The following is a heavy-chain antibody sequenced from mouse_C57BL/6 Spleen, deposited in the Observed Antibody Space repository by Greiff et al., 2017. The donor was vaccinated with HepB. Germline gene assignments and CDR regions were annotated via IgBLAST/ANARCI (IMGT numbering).Heavy chain of an antibody. J-gene: IGHJ3*01. CDR2: IRLKSDNYAT. D-gene: IGHD1-2*01. Sequence: EVKLEESGGGLVQPGGSLKLSCVASGFTFSNYWMNWVRQSPEKGLEWVAQIRLKSDNYATHYAESVKGRFTISRDDSKSSVYLQMNNLRAEDTGIYYCTGRPFAYWGQGTLVTVSA. CDR3: TGRPFAY. V-gene: IGHV6-3*01. CDR1: GFTFSNYW.